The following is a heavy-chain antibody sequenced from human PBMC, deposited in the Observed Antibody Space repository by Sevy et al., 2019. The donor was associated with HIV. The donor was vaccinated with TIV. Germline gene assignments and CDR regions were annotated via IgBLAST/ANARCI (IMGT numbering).Heavy chain of an antibody. CDR3: ARGPRSQYDSSGYSLDFDY. V-gene: IGHV7-4-1*02. CDR2: INTNTGNP. Sequence: ASVKVSCKASGYTFTSYAMNWVRQAPGQGLEWMGWINTNTGNPTYAQGFTGRFVFSLDTSVSTAYLQISSLKAEDTAVYYCARGPRSQYDSSGYSLDFDYWGQGTLVTVSS. CDR1: GYTFTSYA. J-gene: IGHJ4*02. D-gene: IGHD3-22*01.